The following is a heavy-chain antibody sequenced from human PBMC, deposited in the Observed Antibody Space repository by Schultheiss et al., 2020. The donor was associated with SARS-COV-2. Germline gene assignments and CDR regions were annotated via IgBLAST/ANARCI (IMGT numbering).Heavy chain of an antibody. CDR3: AIGLSSPYYFDY. J-gene: IGHJ4*02. D-gene: IGHD6-19*01. CDR2: IYYSGST. Sequence: SETLSLTCTVSGGSISSSSYYWGWIRQPPGKGLEWIGSIYYSGSTYYNPSLKSRVTISVDTSKNQFSLKLSSVTAADTAVYYCAIGLSSPYYFDYWGQGTLVAVSS. CDR1: GGSISSSSYY. V-gene: IGHV4-39*07.